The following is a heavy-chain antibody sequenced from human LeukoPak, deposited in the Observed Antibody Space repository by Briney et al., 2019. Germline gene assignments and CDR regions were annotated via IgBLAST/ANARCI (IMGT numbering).Heavy chain of an antibody. D-gene: IGHD1-26*01. J-gene: IGHJ4*02. CDR2: INGDGRST. V-gene: IGHV3-74*01. Sequence: GGSLRLSCAASGFTFSDYWMHWVRQAPGKGLVWVSRINGDGRSTTYADSVKGRFTISRDNAKNTLYLQMNSLRAEDAAVYYCARGELPDFDYWGQGTLVTVSS. CDR3: ARGELPDFDY. CDR1: GFTFSDYW.